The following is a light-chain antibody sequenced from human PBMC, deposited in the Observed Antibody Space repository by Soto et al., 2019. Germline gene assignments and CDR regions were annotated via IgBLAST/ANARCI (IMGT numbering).Light chain of an antibody. Sequence: EIVLTQSPATLSLSPGERATLSCRASQSVSSYLAWYQQKPGQAPRLLIYDASNRATGIPARFSGSGSGTDITLAISSLEPEDFAVYYCQQGANWPPKWTLGQGTKVDIK. J-gene: IGKJ1*01. V-gene: IGKV3-11*01. CDR3: QQGANWPPKWT. CDR1: QSVSSY. CDR2: DAS.